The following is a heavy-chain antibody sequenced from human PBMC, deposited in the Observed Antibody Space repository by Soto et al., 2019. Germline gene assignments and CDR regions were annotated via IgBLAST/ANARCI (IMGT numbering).Heavy chain of an antibody. V-gene: IGHV1-46*01. CDR2: INPSGGT. D-gene: IGHD5-18*01. CDR3: AREAPATYNFDY. J-gene: IGHJ4*02. Sequence: GASVKVSCKASGFGFTSFYIHWVRQAPGQGLEWMGTINPSGGTTYPENVQGRVTVTRDTSTTTVYMELSSRRSEDTAVYYCAREAPATYNFDYWGQGILVTVSS. CDR1: GFGFTSFY.